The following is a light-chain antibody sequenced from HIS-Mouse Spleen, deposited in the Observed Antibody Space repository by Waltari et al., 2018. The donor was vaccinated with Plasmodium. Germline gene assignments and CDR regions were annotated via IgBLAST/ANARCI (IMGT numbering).Light chain of an antibody. Sequence: DIQMTPSPSSLSASGGDRVTITCRASQSISSYLNWYQQKPGKAPKLLIYAASSLQSGVPSMFSGSGSVTDFTLTISSLQPEDFATYYCQQSYSTPPTFGGGTKVEIK. CDR3: QQSYSTPPT. J-gene: IGKJ4*01. CDR1: QSISSY. CDR2: AAS. V-gene: IGKV1-39*01.